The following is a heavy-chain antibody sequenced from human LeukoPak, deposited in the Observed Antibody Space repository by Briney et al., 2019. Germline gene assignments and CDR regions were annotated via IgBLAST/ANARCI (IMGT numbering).Heavy chain of an antibody. Sequence: GGSLRLSCAASGFTFSSYWMSWVRQAPGKGLEGVANINQDGSEKYYVDSVKGRFTISRDNAKNSLYLQMNSLRAEDTAVYYCARDTSKYSGCDLFFDYWGQGTLVTVSS. D-gene: IGHD5-12*01. J-gene: IGHJ4*02. V-gene: IGHV3-7*01. CDR3: ARDTSKYSGCDLFFDY. CDR1: GFTFSSYW. CDR2: INQDGSEK.